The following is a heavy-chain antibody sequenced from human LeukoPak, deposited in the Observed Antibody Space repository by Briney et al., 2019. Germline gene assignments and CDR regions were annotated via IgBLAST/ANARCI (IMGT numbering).Heavy chain of an antibody. Sequence: KESGPTLVNPTQTLTLTCTFSGFSLSTSGVGVGWIRQPPGKALEWLALIYWNDDKRYSPSLKSRLTITKDTSKNQVVLTMTNMDPVDTATYYCARHTHFYDSSGYYGDYWGQGTLVTVSS. CDR2: IYWNDDK. CDR3: ARHTHFYDSSGYYGDY. V-gene: IGHV2-5*01. D-gene: IGHD3-22*01. CDR1: GFSLSTSGVG. J-gene: IGHJ4*02.